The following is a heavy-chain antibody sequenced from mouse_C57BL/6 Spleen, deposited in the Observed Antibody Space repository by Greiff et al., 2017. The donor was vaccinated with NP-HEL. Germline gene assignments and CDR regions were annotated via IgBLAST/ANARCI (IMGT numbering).Heavy chain of an antibody. Sequence: QVQLQQPGAELVKPGASVKMSCKASGYTFTDYYINWVKQRPGQGLEWIARIYPGSGNTYYNEKFKGKATLTAEKSSSTAYMQLSSLTSEDSAVYFCARSGGDYSWFAYWGQGTLVTVSA. D-gene: IGHD2-4*01. J-gene: IGHJ3*01. V-gene: IGHV1-76*01. CDR3: ARSGGDYSWFAY. CDR1: GYTFTDYY. CDR2: IYPGSGNT.